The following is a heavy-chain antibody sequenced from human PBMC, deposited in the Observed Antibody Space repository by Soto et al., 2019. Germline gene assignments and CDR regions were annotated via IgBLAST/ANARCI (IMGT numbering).Heavy chain of an antibody. V-gene: IGHV4-39*01. CDR1: GGSISSSSYY. CDR3: AGIDFWSGHYILDY. D-gene: IGHD3-3*01. CDR2: IYYSGST. J-gene: IGHJ4*02. Sequence: PSETLSLTCTVSGGSISSSSYYWGWIRQPPGKGLEWIGSIYYSGSTYYNPSLKSRVTISVDTSKNQFSLKLSSVTAADTAVYYCAGIDFWSGHYILDYWGQGTLVTVSS.